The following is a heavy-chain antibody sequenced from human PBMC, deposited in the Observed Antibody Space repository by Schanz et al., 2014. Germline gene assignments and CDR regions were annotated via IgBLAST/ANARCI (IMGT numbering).Heavy chain of an antibody. J-gene: IGHJ4*02. CDR3: ARGGPAYYFDD. CDR2: VSRSTPDI. Sequence: EVQLLESGGGLVQPGGSLRLSCATSGFSFSSYAINWVRQAPGKGLEWVSYVSRSTPDIYYADSVKGRFTISRDNSKNSLYLQMNSLRAEDTAVYYCARGGPAYYFDDWGQGTLVTVSS. V-gene: IGHV3-48*04. CDR1: GFSFSSYA.